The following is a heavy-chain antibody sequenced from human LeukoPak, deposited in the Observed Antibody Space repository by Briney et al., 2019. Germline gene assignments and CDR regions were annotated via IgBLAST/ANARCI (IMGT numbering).Heavy chain of an antibody. CDR3: ARADMTTITYPEY. V-gene: IGHV3-21*01. D-gene: IGHD4-11*01. CDR2: ITSSSSHV. CDR1: GFTFSTYS. J-gene: IGHJ4*02. Sequence: PEGSLRLSCAASGFTFSTYSMSWVRQAPGAGLEWVASITSSSSHVYYADSVKGRFTISRDNAKDSLYLQMNSLRAEDTAVYYCARADMTTITYPEYWGQGTPVTVSS.